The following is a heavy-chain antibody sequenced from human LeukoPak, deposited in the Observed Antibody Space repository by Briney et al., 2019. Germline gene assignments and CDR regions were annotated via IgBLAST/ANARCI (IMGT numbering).Heavy chain of an antibody. CDR2: ISSSGGST. J-gene: IGHJ6*03. CDR1: GFTFSSYA. Sequence: TGGSLRLSCAASGFTFSSYAMSWVRQAPGKGLEWVSAISSSGGSTYYADSVKGRFTISRDNAKNTLYLQMNSLRAEDTAVYYCATSPGGSGWYYGYYYYYYYMDVWGKGTTVTISS. D-gene: IGHD6-19*01. V-gene: IGHV3-23*01. CDR3: ATSPGGSGWYYGYYYYYYYMDV.